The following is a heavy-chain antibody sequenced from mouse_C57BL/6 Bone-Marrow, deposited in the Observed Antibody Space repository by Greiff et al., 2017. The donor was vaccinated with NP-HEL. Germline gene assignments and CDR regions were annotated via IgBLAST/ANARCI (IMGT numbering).Heavy chain of an antibody. Sequence: EVKLVESGGGLVQSGRSLRLSCATSGFTFSDFYMEWVRQAPGKGLEWIAASRNKANDYTTEYSASVKGRFIVSRDTSQSILYLQMNALRAEDTAIYYCARDARYGNYLDYWGQGTTLTVSS. CDR2: SRNKANDYTT. D-gene: IGHD2-1*01. V-gene: IGHV7-1*01. CDR1: GFTFSDFY. CDR3: ARDARYGNYLDY. J-gene: IGHJ2*01.